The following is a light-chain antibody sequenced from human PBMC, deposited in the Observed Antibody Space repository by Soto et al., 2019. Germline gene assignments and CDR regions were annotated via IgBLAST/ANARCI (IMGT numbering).Light chain of an antibody. CDR1: QSVRSY. Sequence: EIVLTQSPATLSVSPGEGATLSCRASQSVRSYLAWYQQKPGQAPRLLIYAASSRATGIPDRFSGSGSGTDFTLTISRLEPEDFAVYYCQQYSNSPITFGQGTRLEIK. V-gene: IGKV3-20*01. CDR3: QQYSNSPIT. J-gene: IGKJ5*01. CDR2: AAS.